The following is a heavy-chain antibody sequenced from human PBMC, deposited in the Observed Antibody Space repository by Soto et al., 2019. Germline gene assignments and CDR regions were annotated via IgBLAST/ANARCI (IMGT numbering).Heavy chain of an antibody. V-gene: IGHV1-58*01. J-gene: IGHJ6*02. CDR3: AADRTTVTSGGMDV. D-gene: IGHD4-4*01. Sequence: QMQLVQSGPEVKKPGTSVKVSCKASGFTFTSSAVQWVRQARGQRLEWIGWIVVGSGNTNYAQKFQERVTITRDMSTSTAYMELSSLRSEDTAVYYCAADRTTVTSGGMDVWGQGTTVTVSS. CDR1: GFTFTSSA. CDR2: IVVGSGNT.